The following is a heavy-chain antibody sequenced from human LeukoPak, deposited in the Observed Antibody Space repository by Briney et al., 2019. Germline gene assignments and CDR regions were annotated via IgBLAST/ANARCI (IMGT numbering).Heavy chain of an antibody. CDR2: MNPNSGNT. CDR3: ARSIAVATKKDY. V-gene: IGHV1-8*01. D-gene: IGHD6-19*01. Sequence: ASVKVSCKASGYTFTSDDINWVRQATGQGLEWMGWMNPNSGNTGYAQKFQGRVTMTRNTSISTAYMGLSSLRSEDTAVYYCARSIAVATKKDYWGQGTLVTVSS. CDR1: GYTFTSDD. J-gene: IGHJ4*02.